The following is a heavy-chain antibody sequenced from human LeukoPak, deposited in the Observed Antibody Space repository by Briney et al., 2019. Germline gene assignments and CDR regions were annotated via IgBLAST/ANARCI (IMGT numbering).Heavy chain of an antibody. V-gene: IGHV4-59*12. CDR3: ARETISPYYYGMDV. CDR2: IYYSGST. Sequence: PSETLSLTCTVSGGSISSYYWSWIRQPPGKGLEWIGYIYYSGSTNYNPSLKSRVTISVDTSKNQFSLKLSSVTAADTAVYYCARETISPYYYGMDVWGQGTTVTVSS. CDR1: GGSISSYY. D-gene: IGHD3-9*01. J-gene: IGHJ6*02.